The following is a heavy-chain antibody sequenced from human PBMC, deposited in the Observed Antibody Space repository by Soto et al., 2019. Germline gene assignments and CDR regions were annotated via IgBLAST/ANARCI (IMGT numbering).Heavy chain of an antibody. CDR3: ARKAAAGTITYYYYYGMDV. CDR2: ISAYNGNT. J-gene: IGHJ6*02. V-gene: IGHV1-18*04. CDR1: GYTFTSYG. Sequence: VASVKVSCKASGYTFTSYGISWVRQAPGQGLEWMGWISAYNGNTNYAQKLQGRVTMTTDTSTSTAYMELRSLRSDDTAVYYCARKAAAGTITYYYYYGMDVWGQGTTVTVSS. D-gene: IGHD6-13*01.